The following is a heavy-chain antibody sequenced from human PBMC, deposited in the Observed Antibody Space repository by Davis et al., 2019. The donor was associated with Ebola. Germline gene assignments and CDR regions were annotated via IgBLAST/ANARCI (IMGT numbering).Heavy chain of an antibody. CDR2: INQYGNT. CDR3: ATNTSSKGFDV. V-gene: IGHV4-34*01. CDR1: GGSLSGYY. J-gene: IGHJ3*01. D-gene: IGHD6-6*01. Sequence: PSETRSLTCAVSGGSLSGYYWSWIRQSPGKGLEWIGEINQYGNTNYNPSLKSRVTMSVDTSKNQFSLDLRYVTPADTTTYFCATNTSSKGFDVWGQGTSVTVSS.